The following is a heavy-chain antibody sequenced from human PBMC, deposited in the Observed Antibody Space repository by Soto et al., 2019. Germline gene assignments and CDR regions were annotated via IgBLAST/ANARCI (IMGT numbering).Heavy chain of an antibody. CDR3: ATIKGGHDCDSSGFHSVDY. CDR1: GFTFSSYS. V-gene: IGHV3-48*02. Sequence: GGSLRLSCAASGFTFSSYSMSWVRQAPGKGLEWLSYISSTSSTIYYADSVEGRFTISRDNAKNSLFLQMNNLRDEDTAFYYCATIKGGHDCDSSGFHSVDYWGQGTLVTVSS. D-gene: IGHD3-22*01. J-gene: IGHJ4*02. CDR2: ISSTSSTI.